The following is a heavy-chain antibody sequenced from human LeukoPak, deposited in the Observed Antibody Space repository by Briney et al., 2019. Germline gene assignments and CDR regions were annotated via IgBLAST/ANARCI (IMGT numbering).Heavy chain of an antibody. J-gene: IGHJ3*02. Sequence: GASVKVSXKXXXXXXTGYXMHWVRQAPGQGLEWMGWINPNSGGTNYAQKFQGRVTMTRDTSISTAYMELSRLRSDDTAVSYCARDPQWLSAFDIWGQGTMVTVSS. CDR1: XXXXTGYX. D-gene: IGHD6-19*01. CDR3: ARDPQWLSAFDI. CDR2: INPNSGGT. V-gene: IGHV1-2*02.